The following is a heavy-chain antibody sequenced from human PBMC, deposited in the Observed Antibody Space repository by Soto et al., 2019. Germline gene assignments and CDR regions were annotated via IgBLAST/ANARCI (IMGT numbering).Heavy chain of an antibody. V-gene: IGHV3-9*01. CDR2: ISWSSVTF. Sequence: GGSLRLSCAVSGFTLNNHAMHRVRRAPWKGLEWVSGISWSSVTFGYADSVKGRFTISRDNAKNSLFLEMNSLRPEDTAFYYCARDHDEDFGYDLDYFGYWGQGSLVTVSS. CDR3: ARDHDEDFGYDLDYFGY. CDR1: GFTLNNHA. D-gene: IGHD5-12*01. J-gene: IGHJ4*02.